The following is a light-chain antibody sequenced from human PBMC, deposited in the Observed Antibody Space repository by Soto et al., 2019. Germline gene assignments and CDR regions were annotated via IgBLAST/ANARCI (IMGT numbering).Light chain of an antibody. Sequence: QSALAQPASGSGSPGQSITSSCTGTSIDGGGYNYVSWYQQQSGKAPKLMIHEVSNRPSGVSNRFSGSKSGNTASLTISGLQAEDEADYYCSSYTSSRAYVFGIGTKVTV. V-gene: IGLV2-14*01. CDR1: SIDGGGYNY. CDR2: EVS. J-gene: IGLJ1*01. CDR3: SSYTSSRAYV.